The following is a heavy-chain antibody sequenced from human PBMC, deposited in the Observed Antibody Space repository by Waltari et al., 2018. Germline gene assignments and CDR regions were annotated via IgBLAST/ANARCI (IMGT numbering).Heavy chain of an antibody. D-gene: IGHD6-19*01. CDR3: ARLHYSSGWNDY. V-gene: IGHV4-39*01. J-gene: IGHJ4*02. Sequence: QLQLQESGPGLVKPSETLSLTCTVSGGSISSSSYYWGWIRQPPGKGLEWIGSIYYSGSTYYNPSLKRRVTISVDTSKNQFSLKLSSVTAADTAVYYCARLHYSSGWNDYWGQGTLVTVSS. CDR2: IYYSGST. CDR1: GGSISSSSYY.